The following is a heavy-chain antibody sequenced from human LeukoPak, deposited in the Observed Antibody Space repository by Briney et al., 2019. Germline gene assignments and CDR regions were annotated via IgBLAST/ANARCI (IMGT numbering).Heavy chain of an antibody. Sequence: PSETLSLTCTVSGGSISSYYWSWIRQPPGKGLEWIGCIYYSGYTNYKSSLKSRVTISVDTSKNQFSLKLSSVTAADTAVYYCARDPEYATFDYWGQGTLVTVSS. J-gene: IGHJ4*02. CDR3: ARDPEYATFDY. D-gene: IGHD2/OR15-2a*01. CDR2: IYYSGYT. V-gene: IGHV4-59*12. CDR1: GGSISSYY.